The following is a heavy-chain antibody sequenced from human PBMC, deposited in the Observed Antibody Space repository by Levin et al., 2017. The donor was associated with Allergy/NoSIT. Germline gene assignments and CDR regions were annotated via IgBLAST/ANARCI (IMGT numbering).Heavy chain of an antibody. D-gene: IGHD3-9*01. Sequence: SQTLSLTCAVYGGSFSDSSWSWIRQPPGKGLEWIGDISHSGSTNYNPSLKGRVTISIDTSKNQFSLELSSVTAADTAVYYCARIRVILTGYYRGSQASYYYGMDVWGQGTTVTVSS. CDR3: ARIRVILTGYYRGSQASYYYGMDV. J-gene: IGHJ6*02. CDR2: ISHSGST. V-gene: IGHV4-34*01. CDR1: GGSFSDSS.